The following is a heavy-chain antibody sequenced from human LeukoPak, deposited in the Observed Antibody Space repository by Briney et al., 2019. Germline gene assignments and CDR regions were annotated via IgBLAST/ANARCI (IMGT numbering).Heavy chain of an antibody. D-gene: IGHD6-19*01. CDR1: GFSFVGHS. CDR3: ARDLHGNGWYGGLDY. Sequence: GGSLRLSCAASGFSFVGHSMNWVRQAPGKGLEWVSSISTGSSYIYYADSVEGRFTISRDNAKTSLYLQMNSLRVEDTAVYYCARDLHGNGWYGGLDYWGQGALVTVSS. V-gene: IGHV3-21*01. CDR2: ISTGSSYI. J-gene: IGHJ4*02.